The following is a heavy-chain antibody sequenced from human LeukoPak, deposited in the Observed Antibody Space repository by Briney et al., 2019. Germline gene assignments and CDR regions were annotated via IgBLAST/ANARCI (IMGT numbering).Heavy chain of an antibody. Sequence: GASVKVSCKASGYAFTRHYMHWVRQAPGQGLEWMGIINPSGGSTSYAQKFQGRVTMTRDMSTSTVYMELSSLRSEDTAVYYCGRTDWELLRVWGQGTLVTVSS. CDR3: GRTDWELLRV. CDR2: INPSGGST. V-gene: IGHV1-46*01. D-gene: IGHD1-26*01. CDR1: GYAFTRHY. J-gene: IGHJ4*02.